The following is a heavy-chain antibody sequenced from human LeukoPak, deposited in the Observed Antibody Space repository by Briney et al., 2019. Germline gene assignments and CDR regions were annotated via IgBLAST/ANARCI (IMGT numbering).Heavy chain of an antibody. CDR2: INHSGST. Sequence: SETLSLTCAVYGGSFSGYYWSWIRQPPGKGLEWIGEINHSGSTNYNPSLKSRVTISVDTSKNQLSLKLSSVTAADTAVYYCARAGAGFRGSGWYSDDAFDIWGQGTMVTVSS. J-gene: IGHJ3*02. V-gene: IGHV4-34*01. CDR3: ARAGAGFRGSGWYSDDAFDI. CDR1: GGSFSGYY. D-gene: IGHD6-19*01.